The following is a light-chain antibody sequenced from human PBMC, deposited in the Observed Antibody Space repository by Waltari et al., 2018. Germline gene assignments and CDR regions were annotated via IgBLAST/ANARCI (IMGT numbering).Light chain of an antibody. V-gene: IGKV1-13*02. CDR3: QQFNSYLFT. J-gene: IGKJ3*01. Sequence: AIQLTKSPSSLSASVGDRVTITCRASQGFSSALAWYQQKPGKAPNLLIYDASNLESGVPSRFSGSGSGTDFTLTISSLQPEDSATYYCQQFNSYLFTFGPGTKVDI. CDR2: DAS. CDR1: QGFSSA.